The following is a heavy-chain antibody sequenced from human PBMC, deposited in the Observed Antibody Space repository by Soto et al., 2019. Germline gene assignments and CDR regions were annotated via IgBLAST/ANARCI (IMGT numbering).Heavy chain of an antibody. D-gene: IGHD3-22*01. Sequence: PGGSLRRSCAASGFTWSDYGMHWVRQAPGKGPEWVAVIAYDGTTQHDADSVKGRFTISRDNYKNTRHLQINSLRGEDTAVYYDSTSEDDSRAYVASFDYRGPGPMLSV. CDR2: IAYDGTTQ. CDR1: GFTWSDYG. J-gene: IGHJ4*01. CDR3: STSEDDSRAYVASFDY. V-gene: IGHV3-30*03.